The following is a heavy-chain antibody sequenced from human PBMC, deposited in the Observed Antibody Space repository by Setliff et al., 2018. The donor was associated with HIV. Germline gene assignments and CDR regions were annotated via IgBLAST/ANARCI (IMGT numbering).Heavy chain of an antibody. CDR2: VTPILHTT. D-gene: IGHD3-10*02. CDR3: ARDHHTMLWLDY. CDR1: GDTFSTYV. J-gene: IGHJ4*02. Sequence: GASVKVSCKSSGDTFSTYVFTWVRQAPGQGLEWMGGVTPILHTTNYAQKFQGRVTITADISTRTVYMELSSLTSEDTAIYYCARDHHTMLWLDYWGQGTLVTVSS. V-gene: IGHV1-69*10.